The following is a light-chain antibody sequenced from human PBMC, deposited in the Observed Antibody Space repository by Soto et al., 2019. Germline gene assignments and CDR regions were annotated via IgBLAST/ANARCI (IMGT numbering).Light chain of an antibody. V-gene: IGLV2-11*01. CDR1: SSDIGGYNF. J-gene: IGLJ2*01. CDR3: SSYAGSYTLV. CDR2: DVS. Sequence: QSALTQPRSVSGSPGQSVTISCTGTSSDIGGYNFVSWYQQHPGKAPKVMLYDVSKRPSGVPDRFSGSKSGNTASLTISGLQADDEADYYCSSYAGSYTLVFGGGTKLTVL.